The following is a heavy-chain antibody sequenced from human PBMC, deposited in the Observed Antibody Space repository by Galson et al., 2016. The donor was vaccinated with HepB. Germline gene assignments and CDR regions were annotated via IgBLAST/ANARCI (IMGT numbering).Heavy chain of an antibody. J-gene: IGHJ5*02. CDR2: ISTTSHYT. D-gene: IGHD1-26*01. CDR3: GGVPYQSYYDLDL. V-gene: IGHV3-11*06. CDR1: GFSLGDYY. Sequence: LRLSCAASGFSLGDYYMTWIRQPPGKGLEWVGCISTTSHYTNYADSVKGRFTISRDNAKNSMYLQMNSLRADDTAVFYCGGVPYQSYYDLDLWGLGTQVTVSS.